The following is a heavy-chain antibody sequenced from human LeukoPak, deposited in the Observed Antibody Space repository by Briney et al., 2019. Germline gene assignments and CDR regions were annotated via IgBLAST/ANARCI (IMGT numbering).Heavy chain of an antibody. V-gene: IGHV3-30-3*02. Sequence: PGRSLRLSCAASGFTFRSYAMHWVRQAPGKGLEWVAVISYDGRNKYYADSVKGRFTISGDNSKNTLYLQMNSLRAEDTAVYYCANEVERRFDYWGQGTLVTVSS. CDR3: ANEVERRFDY. D-gene: IGHD1-1*01. CDR2: ISYDGRNK. J-gene: IGHJ4*02. CDR1: GFTFRSYA.